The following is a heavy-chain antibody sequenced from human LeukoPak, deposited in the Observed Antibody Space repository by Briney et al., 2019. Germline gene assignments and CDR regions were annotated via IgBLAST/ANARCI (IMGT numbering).Heavy chain of an antibody. D-gene: IGHD4-11*01. J-gene: IGHJ6*03. V-gene: IGHV1-18*01. CDR1: GYTFTSCG. CDR2: ISAYNGNT. Sequence: ASVKVSCKASGYTFTSCGVSWVRQAPGQGLEWMGWISAYNGNTNYAQKLQGRVTMTTDTSTSTAYMELRSLRSDDTAVYYCAATVNYYYYMDVWGKGTTVTVSS. CDR3: AATVNYYYYMDV.